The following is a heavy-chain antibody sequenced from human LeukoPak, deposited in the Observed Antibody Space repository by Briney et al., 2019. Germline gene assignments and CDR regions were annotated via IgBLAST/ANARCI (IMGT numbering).Heavy chain of an antibody. D-gene: IGHD4-23*01. CDR1: GGSISSSSYY. V-gene: IGHV4-61*02. CDR3: ARVQWELGFDY. J-gene: IGHJ4*02. Sequence: SETLFLTCTVSGGSISSSSYYWSWIRQPAGKGLEWIGRIYTSESPTYNPSLKSRVTMSLDPSRNQLSLKLTSVTAADTAMYYCARVQWELGFDYWGQGTLVTVSS. CDR2: IYTSESP.